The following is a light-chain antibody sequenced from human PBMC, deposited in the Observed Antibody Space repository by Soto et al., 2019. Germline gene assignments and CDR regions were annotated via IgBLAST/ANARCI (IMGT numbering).Light chain of an antibody. CDR3: AAWDDSLNGVV. CDR1: SSNIGSHT. Sequence: QSVLTQPPSASGTPGQRVTISCSVSSSNIGSHTVNWYQQLPGTAPRLLIYSNTQRPSGVSDRFSGSKSGTSASLAISGLQSEYEADYYCAAWDDSLNGVVFGGGTKLTVL. J-gene: IGLJ2*01. V-gene: IGLV1-44*01. CDR2: SNT.